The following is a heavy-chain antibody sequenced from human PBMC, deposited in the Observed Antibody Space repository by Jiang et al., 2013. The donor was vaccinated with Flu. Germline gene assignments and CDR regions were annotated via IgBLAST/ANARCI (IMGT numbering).Heavy chain of an antibody. Sequence: GPGLVKPSETLSLTCTVSGGSINNYYWSWIRQAPGKGLEWIVYLHHTGSANYNPSLKSRVTTSVDTSKNQFSLNLRSVTAADTAVYYCARDLVGYCGAGCNSYWGQGTLVTVSS. D-gene: IGHD2-21*02. CDR2: LHHTGSA. V-gene: IGHV4-59*01. CDR3: ARDLVGYCGAGCNSY. CDR1: GGSINNYY. J-gene: IGHJ4*02.